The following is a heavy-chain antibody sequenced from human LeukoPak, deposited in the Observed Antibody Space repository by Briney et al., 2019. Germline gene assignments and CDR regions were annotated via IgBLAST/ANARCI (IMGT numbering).Heavy chain of an antibody. D-gene: IGHD3-22*01. CDR2: ISAGDGSP. V-gene: IGHV3-23*01. J-gene: IGHJ4*02. CDR3: ARSRYDSSGLFDY. Sequence: PGGSLRLSCAASGFTFDDYGMTWVRQAPGKGLEWVSGISAGDGSPYHADSVKGRFTISRDISKNTLYLQMNNLRAEDTALYYCARSRYDSSGLFDYWGQGTLVTVSS. CDR1: GFTFDDYG.